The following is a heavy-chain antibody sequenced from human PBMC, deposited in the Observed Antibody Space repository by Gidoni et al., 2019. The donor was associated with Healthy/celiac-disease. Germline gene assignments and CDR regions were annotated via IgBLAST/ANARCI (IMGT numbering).Heavy chain of an antibody. CDR2: IKSKTDGGKT. CDR3: TTRKIAVAGTDY. CDR1: GFTFSNAG. J-gene: IGHJ4*02. D-gene: IGHD6-19*01. Sequence: EVQLVESGGGLVKRGGCLRLSCAASGFTFSNAGMSWVRQAPGKGLEWVGRIKSKTDGGKTDYAAPVKGRFTISRDDSKNTLYLQMNSLKTEDTAVYYCTTRKIAVAGTDYWGQGTLVTVSS. V-gene: IGHV3-15*01.